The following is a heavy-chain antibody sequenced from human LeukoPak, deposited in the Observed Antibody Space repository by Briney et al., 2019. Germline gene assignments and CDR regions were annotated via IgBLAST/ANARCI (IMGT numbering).Heavy chain of an antibody. CDR2: ISGSGAST. CDR3: AKKVGAYYSFDS. J-gene: IGHJ5*01. D-gene: IGHD3-22*01. Sequence: PGGSLRLSCAASRFTFSNYAINWVRQAPGKGLEWVSAISGSGASTYYADSVKGRFTISRDNSKNTLYLQVNSLRAEDTAVYYCAKKVGAYYSFDSWGQGTLVTVSS. CDR1: RFTFSNYA. V-gene: IGHV3-23*01.